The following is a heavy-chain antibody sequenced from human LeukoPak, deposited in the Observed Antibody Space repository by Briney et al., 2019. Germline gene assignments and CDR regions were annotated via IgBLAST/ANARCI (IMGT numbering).Heavy chain of an antibody. CDR2: SNPDNVGT. D-gene: IGHD3-10*01. CDR1: GYSFTAHY. V-gene: IGHV1-2*06. Sequence: ASVKVSCKASGYSFTAHYMHWIRQAPGQGLEWMGQSNPDNVGTKYAPKFQGRVTMTRDTSIATAYMELSSLRSEDTAVYYCAREGGSYYGSGTHYWGQGTLVTVSS. J-gene: IGHJ4*02. CDR3: AREGGSYYGSGTHY.